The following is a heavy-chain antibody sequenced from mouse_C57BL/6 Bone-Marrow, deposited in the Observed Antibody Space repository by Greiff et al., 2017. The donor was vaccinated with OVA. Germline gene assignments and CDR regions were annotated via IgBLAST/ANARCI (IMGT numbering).Heavy chain of an antibody. CDR2: IRNKANGYTT. V-gene: IGHV7-3*01. CDR1: GFTFTDYY. Sequence: EVKVEESGGGLVQPGGSLSLSCAASGFTFTDYYMSWVRQPPGKALEWLGFIRNKANGYTTEYSASVKGRFTISRDNSQSILYLQMNALRAEDSATYYCATNYDDSAWFAYWGQGTLVTVSA. CDR3: ATNYDDSAWFAY. D-gene: IGHD2-4*01. J-gene: IGHJ3*01.